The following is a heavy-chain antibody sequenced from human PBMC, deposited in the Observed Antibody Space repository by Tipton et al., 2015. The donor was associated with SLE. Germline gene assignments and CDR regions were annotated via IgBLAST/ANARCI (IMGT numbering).Heavy chain of an antibody. CDR3: ATVDYFDSGDAFDF. V-gene: IGHV4-34*01. Sequence: TLSLTCAVYGGSFSGHYWSWIRQPPGKGLEWIGEISDSGSTNYNPSLESRVSMSVDRSKIQFSLKLKSVTAADTAVYYCATVDYFDSGDAFDFWGHGSMVTVSS. J-gene: IGHJ3*01. CDR1: GGSFSGHY. CDR2: ISDSGST. D-gene: IGHD3-22*01.